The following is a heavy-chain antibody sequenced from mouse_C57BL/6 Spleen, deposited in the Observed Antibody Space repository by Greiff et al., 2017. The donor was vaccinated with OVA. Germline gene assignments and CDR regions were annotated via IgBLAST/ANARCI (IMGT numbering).Heavy chain of an antibody. CDR3: ARLPAQAPCYFDY. CDR2: IYPGGGYT. D-gene: IGHD3-2*02. J-gene: IGHJ2*01. Sequence: LEESGAELVRPGTSVKMSCKASGYTFTNYWIGWAKQRPGHGLEWIGDIYPGGGYTNYNEKFKGKATLTADKSSSTAYMQFSSLTSEDSAIYYSARLPAQAPCYFDYWGQGTTLTVSS. V-gene: IGHV1-63*01. CDR1: GYTFTNYW.